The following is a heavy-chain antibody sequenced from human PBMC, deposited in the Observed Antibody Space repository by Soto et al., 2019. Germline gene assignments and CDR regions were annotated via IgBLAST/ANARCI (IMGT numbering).Heavy chain of an antibody. CDR2: IKSKTDGGTT. J-gene: IGHJ4*02. D-gene: IGHD1-26*01. CDR1: GFTFSNAW. V-gene: IGHV3-15*05. Sequence: GGSLRLSCAASGFTFSNAWMSWVRQAPGKGLEWVGRIKSKTDGGTTDYAAPVKGRFTISRDDSKNTLYLQMNSLKTEDTAVYYCTTVYSGSYLYYVDYWGQGTLVTVSS. CDR3: TTVYSGSYLYYVDY.